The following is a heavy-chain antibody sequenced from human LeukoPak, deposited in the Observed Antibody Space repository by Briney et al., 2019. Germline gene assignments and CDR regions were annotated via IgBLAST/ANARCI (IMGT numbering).Heavy chain of an antibody. CDR2: IYPGDSET. V-gene: IGHV5-51*01. J-gene: IGHJ4*02. CDR1: GYSFPAYW. Sequence: GESLKISCKGSGYSFPAYWLGWVRQMPGKGLEWMGIIYPGDSETRYSPSFQGQVTISADKSISTAYLQWSRLKASDTAMYYCARKSRADYWGQGTLVTVSS. CDR3: ARKSRADY.